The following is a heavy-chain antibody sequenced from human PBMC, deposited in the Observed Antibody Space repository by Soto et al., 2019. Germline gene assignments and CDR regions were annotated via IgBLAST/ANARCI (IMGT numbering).Heavy chain of an antibody. CDR1: GFNFKIYS. D-gene: IGHD6-19*01. CDR3: ARSVEGHFDY. Sequence: EVQLVESGGDLVQRGGSLRLSCVASGFNFKIYSMNWVRQAPGKGLEWFAYITSDTKTIKYVDSVKGRFTISRDNDRNLVYLNMNSLRDEDTAVYYCARSVEGHFDYWGQGTVVTVSS. J-gene: IGHJ4*02. CDR2: ITSDTKTI. V-gene: IGHV3-48*02.